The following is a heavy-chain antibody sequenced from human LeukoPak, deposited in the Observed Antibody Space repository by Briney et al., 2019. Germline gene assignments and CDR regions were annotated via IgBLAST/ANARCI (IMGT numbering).Heavy chain of an antibody. V-gene: IGHV4-4*07. J-gene: IGHJ5*02. CDR1: GVPISSYY. CDR2: IYTDGDT. CDR3: ATSAAVGGVKWFDP. D-gene: IGHD6-19*01. Sequence: PAETLSLPCNVYGVPISSYYLSWIRQTAGKGLEWIGRIYTDGDTDYNPSLKSRVTISVDKSRNQLFLNLKSVTAADAAVYYCATSAAVGGVKWFDPWGQGTLVTVSS.